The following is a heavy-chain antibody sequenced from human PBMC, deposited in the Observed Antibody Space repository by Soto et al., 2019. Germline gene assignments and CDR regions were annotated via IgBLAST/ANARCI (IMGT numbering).Heavy chain of an antibody. CDR2: IIPIFGTP. CDR3: ARDRDDYGSGNYYNRIDF. V-gene: IGHV1-69*01. J-gene: IGHJ4*02. Sequence: QVQLVQSGAEVKKPGSSVKVSCKASGGIFSTYAISWLRQAPGQGLEWMGGIIPIFGTPNYGQRFQGRVTITDDESTSTAYMELSRLRSEHTAVYYCARDRDDYGSGNYYNRIDFWGQGTLVTVSS. D-gene: IGHD3-10*01. CDR1: GGIFSTYA.